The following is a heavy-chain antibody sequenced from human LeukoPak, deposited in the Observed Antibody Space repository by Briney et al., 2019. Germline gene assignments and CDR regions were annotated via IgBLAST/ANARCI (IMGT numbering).Heavy chain of an antibody. D-gene: IGHD2-2*01. Sequence: GASVKVSCKASGYTFTSYDISWVRQATGQGLEWMGWMNPNSGNTGYAQKFQGRVTMTRNTSISTAYMELSSLRSEDTAVYYCASRVVPAASYYYYYMDVWGKGTTVTVSS. J-gene: IGHJ6*03. CDR2: MNPNSGNT. CDR1: GYTFTSYD. V-gene: IGHV1-8*01. CDR3: ASRVVPAASYYYYYMDV.